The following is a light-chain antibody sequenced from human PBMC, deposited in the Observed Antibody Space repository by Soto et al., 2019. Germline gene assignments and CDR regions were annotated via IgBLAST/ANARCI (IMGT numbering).Light chain of an antibody. V-gene: IGLV1-44*01. CDR1: SSNIGSNT. Sequence: QSVLTQPPSASGTPGQRVTISCSGSSSNIGSNTVTWYHHLPGTAPKVLIYTNDQRPSGVPDRFSGSKSGTSASLAISGLQSEDEAEYYCSSYTSSSTVVFGGGTKVTVL. J-gene: IGLJ2*01. CDR2: TND. CDR3: SSYTSSSTVV.